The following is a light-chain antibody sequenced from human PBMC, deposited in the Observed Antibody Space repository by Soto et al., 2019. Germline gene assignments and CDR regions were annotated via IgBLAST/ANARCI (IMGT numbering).Light chain of an antibody. CDR3: QHRANWLGT. Sequence: EIVLTQSPATLSLSPGERATLSCRASQSVGGFLAWYQQRSGQTPRLLIYDASNRAPGIPNRFSGSGSGTDFNLTISSLEPEDFAVYYCQHRANWLGTFVPGTKLDIK. V-gene: IGKV3-11*01. CDR2: DAS. CDR1: QSVGGF. J-gene: IGKJ3*01.